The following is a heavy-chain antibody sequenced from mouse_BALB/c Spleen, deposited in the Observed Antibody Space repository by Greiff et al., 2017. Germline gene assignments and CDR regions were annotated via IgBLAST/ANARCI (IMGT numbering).Heavy chain of an antibody. D-gene: IGHD2-14*01. CDR1: GFAFSSYD. J-gene: IGHJ3*01. CDR2: ISSGGGST. CDR3: ERQGGYDWFAY. Sequence: EVKVVESGGGLVKPGGSLKLSCAASGFAFSSYDMSWVRQTPEKRLEWVAYISSGGGSTYYPDTVKGRFTISRDNAKNTLYLQMSSLKSEDTAMYYCERQGGYDWFAYWGQGTLVTVSA. V-gene: IGHV5-12-1*01.